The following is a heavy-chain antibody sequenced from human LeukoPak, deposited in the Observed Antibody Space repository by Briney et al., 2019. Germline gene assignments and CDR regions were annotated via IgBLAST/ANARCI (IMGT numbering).Heavy chain of an antibody. CDR3: ARLGDTSGYHDY. Sequence: GGSLRLSCTASGFTFSNYWMSWVRQAPGRGLEWVANVKHDGSEIYYVDSVKGRFTISRDNAKNSLYLQMNSLRAEDTAVYYCARLGDTSGYHDYWGQGTLVTVSS. CDR1: GFTFSNYW. CDR2: VKHDGSEI. D-gene: IGHD3-22*01. V-gene: IGHV3-7*04. J-gene: IGHJ4*02.